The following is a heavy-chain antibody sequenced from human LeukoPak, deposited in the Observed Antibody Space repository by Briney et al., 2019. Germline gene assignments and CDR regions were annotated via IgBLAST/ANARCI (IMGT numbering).Heavy chain of an antibody. CDR1: GFTFTSSA. D-gene: IGHD3-10*01. CDR3: ARGPRGESYYYGMDV. V-gene: IGHV1-58*01. Sequence: SVKVSCKASGFTFTSSAVQWVRQARGQRLEWIGWIVVGSGNTNYAQKFQGRVTITADESTSTAYMELSSLRSEDTAVYYCARGPRGESYYYGMDVWGQGTTVTVSS. J-gene: IGHJ6*02. CDR2: IVVGSGNT.